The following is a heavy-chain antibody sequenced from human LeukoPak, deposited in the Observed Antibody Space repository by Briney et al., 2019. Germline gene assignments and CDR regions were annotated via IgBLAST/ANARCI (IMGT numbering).Heavy chain of an antibody. CDR2: INQDGSEK. J-gene: IGHJ4*02. V-gene: IGHV3-7*05. CDR3: ARDRRTHGY. CDR1: GFTFSTSW. Sequence: PGGSLRLSCAATGFTFSTSWMTWVRQAPGKGLQWVANINQDGSEKYHVDSVKGRFTISRDNAKNSLYLQMDSLRAEDTAVYYCARDRRTHGYWGQGTLVIVSS. D-gene: IGHD1-14*01.